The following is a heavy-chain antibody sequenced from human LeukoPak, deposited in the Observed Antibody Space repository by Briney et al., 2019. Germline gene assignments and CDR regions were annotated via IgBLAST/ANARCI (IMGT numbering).Heavy chain of an antibody. CDR2: IYYSGST. Sequence: SETLSLTCTVSGGSISSSSYYWGWIRQPPGKGLEWIGSIYYSGSTYYNPSLKSRVTISVDTSKNQFSLKLSSVTAADTAVYYCARGPIATGYYYGMDVWGRGTTVTVSS. V-gene: IGHV4-39*01. CDR3: ARGPIATGYYYGMDV. D-gene: IGHD1-14*01. CDR1: GGSISSSSYY. J-gene: IGHJ6*02.